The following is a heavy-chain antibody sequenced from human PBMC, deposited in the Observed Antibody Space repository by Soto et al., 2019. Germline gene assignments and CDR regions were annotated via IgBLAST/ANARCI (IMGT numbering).Heavy chain of an antibody. D-gene: IGHD2-15*01. Sequence: QVHLVESGGGVVQPGRSLRLSCAASGFTVNNFGMHWVRQAPGKGPEWVAMISHDGTAKYYADSVKGRFTISRDNSKNTLYLQMNNLRTEDTAVYYRAKDVLSGGWYNYFDPWGQGTLVTVSS. CDR3: AKDVLSGGWYNYFDP. CDR1: GFTVNNFG. CDR2: ISHDGTAK. V-gene: IGHV3-30*18. J-gene: IGHJ5*02.